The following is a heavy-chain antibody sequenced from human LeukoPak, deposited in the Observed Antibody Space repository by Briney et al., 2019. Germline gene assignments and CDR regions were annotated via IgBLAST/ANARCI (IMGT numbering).Heavy chain of an antibody. J-gene: IGHJ4*02. CDR1: GFTFSSYA. CDR3: TSSGGISYRFDY. CDR2: ISYDGSNK. D-gene: IGHD1-26*01. V-gene: IGHV3-30*04. Sequence: GGSLRLSCAVSGFTFSSYAMHWVRQAPGKGLEWVAVISYDGSNKYYADSVKGRFTISRDNSKNTLYLQMNSLRAEDTAVYYCTSSGGISYRFDYWGQGTLVTVSS.